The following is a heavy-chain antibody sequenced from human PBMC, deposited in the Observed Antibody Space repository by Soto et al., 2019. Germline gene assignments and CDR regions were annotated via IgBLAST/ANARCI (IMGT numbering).Heavy chain of an antibody. CDR3: ARSYYDILTGYYLAY. J-gene: IGHJ4*02. Sequence: EVQLVESGGGLVQPGGSLRLSCAASGFTFSSHAMHWVRQAPGKGLEYVSAISSSGGSTYSANSVKGRFTISIDNSDTTLFLQMCRLRAEDMAVYYCARSYYDILTGYYLAYWGQGTLVTVSS. V-gene: IGHV3-64*01. CDR1: GFTFSSHA. CDR2: ISSSGGST. D-gene: IGHD3-9*01.